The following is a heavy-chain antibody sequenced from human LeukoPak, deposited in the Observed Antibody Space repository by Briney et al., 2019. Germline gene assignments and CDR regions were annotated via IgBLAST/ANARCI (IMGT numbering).Heavy chain of an antibody. J-gene: IGHJ4*02. CDR1: GFTFSSCA. V-gene: IGHV3-23*01. Sequence: GGSLRLSCAASGFTFSSCAMSWVRQAPGKGLEWVSAISGSGGNTFYADSVKGRFTISGDNSKNTLYLQMNSLRAEDTAVYYCAKSRTCSSTTCYAEIDYWGQGTLVTVSS. CDR2: ISGSGGNT. D-gene: IGHD2-2*01. CDR3: AKSRTCSSTTCYAEIDY.